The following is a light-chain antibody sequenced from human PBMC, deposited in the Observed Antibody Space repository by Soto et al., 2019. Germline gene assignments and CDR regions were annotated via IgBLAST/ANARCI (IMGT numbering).Light chain of an antibody. CDR3: CSYAGSYTWM. J-gene: IGLJ3*02. CDR1: SSDVGGYNY. CDR2: DVS. Sequence: QCALTQPRSVSGSPGQSVTISCTGTSSDVGGYNYVSWYQQHPGKAPKLMIYDVSKRPSRVPDRFSGSKSGNTASLTISGLQADDEADYYCCSYAGSYTWMFGGGTKLTVL. V-gene: IGLV2-11*01.